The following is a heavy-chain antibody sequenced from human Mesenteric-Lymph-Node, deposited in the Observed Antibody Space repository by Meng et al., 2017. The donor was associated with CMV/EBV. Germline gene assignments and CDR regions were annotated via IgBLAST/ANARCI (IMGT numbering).Heavy chain of an antibody. J-gene: IGHJ4*02. CDR2: IGHRGSS. D-gene: IGHD5-12*01. V-gene: IGHV4-34*01. Sequence: DGSTSGGNWGLIRQTAGEVLGWVGVIGHRGSSNYDPSLKSRVTISADTSKNHVYMKVRSVTAADTGVYYCARENSAYGAYYFDYWGQGTLVTVSS. CDR1: DGSTSGGN. CDR3: ARENSAYGAYYFDY.